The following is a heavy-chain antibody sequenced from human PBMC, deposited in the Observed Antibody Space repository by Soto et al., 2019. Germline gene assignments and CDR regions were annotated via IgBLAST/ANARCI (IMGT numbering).Heavy chain of an antibody. Sequence: EVQLLESGGGLVQAGGSLRLSCVGSGFTLTAYAMNWVRQPPGKGLEWVSAISGGMSDNTYYADSVKGRFTISKDNSKNTLYLQMNSLRAEDTAVYYCAKDITGTTSWFDPWGQGTLVTVSS. CDR3: AKDITGTTSWFDP. CDR2: ISGGMSDNT. V-gene: IGHV3-23*01. J-gene: IGHJ5*02. CDR1: GFTLTAYA. D-gene: IGHD1-7*01.